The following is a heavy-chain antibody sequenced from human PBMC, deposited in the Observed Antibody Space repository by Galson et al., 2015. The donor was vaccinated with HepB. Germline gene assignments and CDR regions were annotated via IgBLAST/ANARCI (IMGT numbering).Heavy chain of an antibody. Sequence: SVKVSCKASGGTFSSYAISWVRQAPGQGLEWMGGIIPIFGTANYAQKFQGRVTITADESTSTAYMELSSLRSEDTAVYYCARGASLQLLYLNWFDPWGQGTLVTVSS. D-gene: IGHD2-2*02. CDR1: GGTFSSYA. CDR3: ARGASLQLLYLNWFDP. CDR2: IIPIFGTA. V-gene: IGHV1-69*13. J-gene: IGHJ5*02.